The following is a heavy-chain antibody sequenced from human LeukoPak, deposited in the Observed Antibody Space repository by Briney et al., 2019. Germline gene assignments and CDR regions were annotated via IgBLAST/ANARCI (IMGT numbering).Heavy chain of an antibody. CDR3: ARRAYSSGWYYFDY. CDR1: GYSISSGYY. V-gene: IGHV4-38-2*02. CDR2: IYHSGST. Sequence: PSETLSLTCTVSGYSISSGYYWGWIRQPPGKGLEWIGSIYHSGSTYYNPSLKSRVTISVDTSKNQFSLKLTSVTAADTAMYYCARRAYSSGWYYFDYWGQGTLVTVSS. J-gene: IGHJ4*02. D-gene: IGHD6-19*01.